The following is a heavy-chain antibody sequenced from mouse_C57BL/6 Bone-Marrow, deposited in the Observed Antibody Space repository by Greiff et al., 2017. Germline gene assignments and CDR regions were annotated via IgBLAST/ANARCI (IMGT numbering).Heavy chain of an antibody. Sequence: QVQLQQSGAELVKPGASVKLSCKASGYTFTEYTIHWVKQRSGQGLEWIGWFYPGSGSIKYNEKFKDKATLTVDKSSSTVYMEISRMTSEDSAVYFCARQITSVVDFDYWGQGTTLTVSS. CDR2: FYPGSGSI. V-gene: IGHV1-62-2*01. J-gene: IGHJ2*01. CDR1: GYTFTEYT. CDR3: ARQITSVVDFDY. D-gene: IGHD1-1*01.